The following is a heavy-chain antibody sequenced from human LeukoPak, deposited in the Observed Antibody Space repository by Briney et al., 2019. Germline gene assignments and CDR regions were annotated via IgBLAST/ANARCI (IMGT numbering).Heavy chain of an antibody. V-gene: IGHV1-8*03. CDR2: MNPNSGNT. CDR1: GYTFTSYD. D-gene: IGHD3-3*01. J-gene: IGHJ4*02. CDR3: ARGRARANYDFWSGYYNYFDY. Sequence: ASVKVSCKASGYTFTSYDINWVRQATGQGLEWMGWMNPNSGNTGYAQKFQGRVTIIRNTSISTAYMELSSLRSEDTAVYYCARGRARANYDFWSGYYNYFDYWGQGTLVTVSS.